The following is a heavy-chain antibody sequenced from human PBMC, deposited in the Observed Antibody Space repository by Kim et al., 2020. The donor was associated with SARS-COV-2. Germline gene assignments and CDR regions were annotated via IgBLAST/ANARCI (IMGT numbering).Heavy chain of an antibody. CDR2: IYHSGST. CDR1: GGSISSSNW. Sequence: SETLSLTCAVSGGSISSSNWWSWVRQPPGKGLEWIGEIYHSGSTNYNPSLKSRVTISVDKSKNQFSLKLSSVTAADTAVYYCARDPQGQHAPPFDYWGQGTLVTVSS. D-gene: IGHD6-13*01. V-gene: IGHV4-4*02. J-gene: IGHJ4*02. CDR3: ARDPQGQHAPPFDY.